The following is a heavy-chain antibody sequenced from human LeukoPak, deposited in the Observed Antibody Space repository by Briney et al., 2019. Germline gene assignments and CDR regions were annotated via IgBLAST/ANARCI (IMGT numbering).Heavy chain of an antibody. V-gene: IGHV3-48*04. CDR2: ISSSGSTI. Sequence: GGSLRLSCAASGFTFSSYSMNWVRQAPGKGLEWVSYISSSGSTIYYADSVKGRFTISRDNAKNSLYLQMNSLRVEDTAVYYCARDVPNYYDSSGFFDYWGQGTLVTVSS. CDR3: ARDVPNYYDSSGFFDY. D-gene: IGHD3-22*01. J-gene: IGHJ4*02. CDR1: GFTFSSYS.